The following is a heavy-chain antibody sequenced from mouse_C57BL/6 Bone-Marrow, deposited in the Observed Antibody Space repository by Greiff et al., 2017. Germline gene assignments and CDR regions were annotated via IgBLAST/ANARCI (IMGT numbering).Heavy chain of an antibody. J-gene: IGHJ4*01. Sequence: EVNVVESGGGLVLPGGSLKLSCAASGFTFSDYGMAWVRQAPRKGPEWVAFISNLAYSIYYADTVTGRFTFSRENAKNTLYLKMSSLRSEDTAMYYRERQDTTDYDMDYWGQGTSVTVYS. V-gene: IGHV5-15*01. CDR2: ISNLAYSI. D-gene: IGHD1-1*01. CDR1: GFTFSDYG. CDR3: ERQDTTDYDMDY.